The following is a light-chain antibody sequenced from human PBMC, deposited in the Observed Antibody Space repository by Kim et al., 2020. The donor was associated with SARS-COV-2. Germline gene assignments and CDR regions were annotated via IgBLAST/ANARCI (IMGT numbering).Light chain of an antibody. CDR2: GAS. Sequence: PGERATLSCRASQSVSSSYLSWYQQKPGQAPRLLIYGASTRATGIPARFSGSGSGTDFTLTISSLQPEDFAVYYCQQDYNLPPAFGGGTKV. J-gene: IGKJ4*01. V-gene: IGKV3D-7*01. CDR3: QQDYNLPPA. CDR1: QSVSSSY.